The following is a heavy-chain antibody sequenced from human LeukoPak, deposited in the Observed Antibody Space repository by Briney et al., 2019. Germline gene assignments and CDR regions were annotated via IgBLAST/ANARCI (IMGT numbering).Heavy chain of an antibody. CDR2: ISSNGSTI. Sequence: GGSLRLSCAASGFTFSSYEMNWVRQAPGKGLEWVSYISSNGSTIYYADSVKGRFTISRDDAKNSLYLQMNSLRAEDTAVYYCARDNSWYSSGWYFDYWGQGTLVTVSS. V-gene: IGHV3-48*03. J-gene: IGHJ4*02. D-gene: IGHD6-19*01. CDR1: GFTFSSYE. CDR3: ARDNSWYSSGWYFDY.